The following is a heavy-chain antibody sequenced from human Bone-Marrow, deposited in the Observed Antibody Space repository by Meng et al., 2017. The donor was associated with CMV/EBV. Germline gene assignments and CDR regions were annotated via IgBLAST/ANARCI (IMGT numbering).Heavy chain of an antibody. V-gene: IGHV1-69*10. CDR2: IIPILGIA. Sequence: SVKVSCKASGGTFSSYAISWVRQAPGQGLEWMGGIIPILGIANYAQKFQGRVTITADKSTSTAYMELSSLRSEDTAVYYCARGPYCSSTSCYIYLDYWGQETLLTAPQ. D-gene: IGHD2-2*02. CDR3: ARGPYCSSTSCYIYLDY. CDR1: GGTFSSYA. J-gene: IGHJ4*02.